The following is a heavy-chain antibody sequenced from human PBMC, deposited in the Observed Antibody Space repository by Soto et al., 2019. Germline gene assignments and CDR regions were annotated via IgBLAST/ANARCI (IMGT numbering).Heavy chain of an antibody. CDR2: IIPILGIA. CDR1: GGTFSSYT. CDR3: ASMNQYYYDSSSPYYCYGMDV. J-gene: IGHJ6*02. V-gene: IGHV1-69*02. Sequence: QVQLVQSGAEVKKPGSSVKVSCKASGGTFSSYTISWVRQAPGQGLEWMGRIIPILGIANYAQKFQGRVTITANKSTSTAYMERSSLNAEDTAVYYCASMNQYYYDSSSPYYCYGMDVWGQGTTVTVSS. D-gene: IGHD3-22*01.